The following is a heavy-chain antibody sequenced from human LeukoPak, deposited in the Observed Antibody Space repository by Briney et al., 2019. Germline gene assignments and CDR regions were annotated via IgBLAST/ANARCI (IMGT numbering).Heavy chain of an antibody. CDR1: GGTFSSYA. D-gene: IGHD3-9*01. CDR3: ARVGEYYDILTGYGY. CDR2: IIPIFGTA. Sequence: AASVKVSCKASGGTFSSYAISWARQAPGQGLEWMGGIIPIFGTANYAQKFQGRVTITADESTSTAYMELSSLRSEDTAVYYCARVGEYYDILTGYGYWGQGTLVTVSS. J-gene: IGHJ4*02. V-gene: IGHV1-69*13.